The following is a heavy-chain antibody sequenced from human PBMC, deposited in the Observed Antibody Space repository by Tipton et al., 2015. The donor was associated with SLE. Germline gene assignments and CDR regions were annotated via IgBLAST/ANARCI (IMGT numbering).Heavy chain of an antibody. CDR3: VRGGATMPFDY. J-gene: IGHJ4*02. CDR2: ISGSGANT. Sequence: SLRLSCAASGFSFSNYGMHWVRQAPGKGLEWVSTISGSGANTHYADSVRGRFTISRDNSKSTLYLQMNSLIAEDTAIYYCVRGGATMPFDYWGQGTLVTVSS. D-gene: IGHD5-24*01. V-gene: IGHV3-23*01. CDR1: GFSFSNYG.